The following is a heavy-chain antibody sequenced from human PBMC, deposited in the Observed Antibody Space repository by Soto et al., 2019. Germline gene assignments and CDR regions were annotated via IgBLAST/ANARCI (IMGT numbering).Heavy chain of an antibody. CDR1: GFTFTSSA. J-gene: IGHJ4*02. V-gene: IGHV1-58*01. CDR2: IVVGSGNT. Sequence: GASVKVSCKASGFTFTSSAVQWVRQARGQRLEWIGWIVVGSGNTNYAQKFQERVTITRDMSTGTAYMELSSLRSEDTAVYYCAADKGVVVGELLPSFWGQGTLVTVSS. CDR3: AADKGVVVGELLPSF. D-gene: IGHD1-26*01.